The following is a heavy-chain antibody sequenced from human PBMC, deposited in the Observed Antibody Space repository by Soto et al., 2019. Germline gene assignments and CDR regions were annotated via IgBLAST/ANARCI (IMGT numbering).Heavy chain of an antibody. CDR2: KSYDGSNK. J-gene: IGHJ6*04. V-gene: IGHV3-30*18. Sequence: PGGSLRLSCAASGFTFSSYGMHWVRQAPGKGLEWVAVKSYDGSNKYYADSVKGRFTISRDNSKNTLYLQMNSLRAEDTAVYYCAKDCDFWSGRVKCMEVWGKGTTVTVSS. CDR3: AKDCDFWSGRVKCMEV. CDR1: GFTFSSYG. D-gene: IGHD3-3*01.